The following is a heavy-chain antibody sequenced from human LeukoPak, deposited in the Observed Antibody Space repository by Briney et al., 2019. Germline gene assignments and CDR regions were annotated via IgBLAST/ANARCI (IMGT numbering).Heavy chain of an antibody. Sequence: GGSLRLSCAASGFTFSSYSMNWVRQAPGKGLEWVSSISSSSSYIYYADSVKGRFTMSRDNAENSLYLQMNSLRAEDTAVYYCARDIRGYSYGDFDYWGQGTLVTVSS. CDR1: GFTFSSYS. CDR2: ISSSSSYI. D-gene: IGHD5-18*01. J-gene: IGHJ4*02. CDR3: ARDIRGYSYGDFDY. V-gene: IGHV3-21*01.